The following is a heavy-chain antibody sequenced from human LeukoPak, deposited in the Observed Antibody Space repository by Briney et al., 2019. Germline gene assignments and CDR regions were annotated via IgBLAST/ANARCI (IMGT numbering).Heavy chain of an antibody. CDR3: ATDRVGAMVRGVMSNFDY. D-gene: IGHD3-10*01. V-gene: IGHV1-58*02. J-gene: IGHJ4*02. CDR2: IVVGSGNT. CDR1: GFSFISST. Sequence: SVKVSCKASGFSFISSTMQWVRQARGQRLEWIGWIVVGSGNTNYAQKFQERVTITRDMSTSTAYMELSSLRSEDTAVYYCATDRVGAMVRGVMSNFDYWGQGTLVTVSS.